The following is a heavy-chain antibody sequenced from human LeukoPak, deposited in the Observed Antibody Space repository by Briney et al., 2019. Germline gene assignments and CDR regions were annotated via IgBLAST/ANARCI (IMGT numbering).Heavy chain of an antibody. CDR1: GGSISSYY. CDR2: IYYSGST. Sequence: PSETLSLTCIVSGGSISSYYWSWIRQPSGKGLEWIGYIYYSGSTNYNPSLNSRVTISVDTSKNQFSLKLSSVTAADTAVYYCARKYSTGAFDYWGQGTLVTVSS. D-gene: IGHD7-27*01. J-gene: IGHJ4*02. V-gene: IGHV4-59*01. CDR3: ARKYSTGAFDY.